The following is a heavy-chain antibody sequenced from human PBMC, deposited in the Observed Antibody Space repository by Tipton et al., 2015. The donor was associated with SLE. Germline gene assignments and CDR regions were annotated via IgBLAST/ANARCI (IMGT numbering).Heavy chain of an antibody. J-gene: IGHJ3*02. CDR1: GGSISSGGYY. CDR2: IYYSGST. V-gene: IGHV4-31*03. D-gene: IGHD3-10*01. CDR3: ARAVLVRGGAFDI. Sequence: LTCTVSGGSISSGGYYWSWIRQHPGKGLEWIGYIYYSGSTYYNPSLKSRVTISVDTSKNQFSLKLSSVTAADTAVYYCARAVLVRGGAFDIWGQGTMVTVSS.